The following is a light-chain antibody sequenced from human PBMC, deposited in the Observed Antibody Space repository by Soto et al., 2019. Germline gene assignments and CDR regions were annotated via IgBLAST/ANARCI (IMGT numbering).Light chain of an antibody. J-gene: IGLJ2*01. CDR3: CSYTSSSTLL. V-gene: IGLV2-14*01. Sequence: QSALTQPASVSGSPGQSITISCTGTSSDVGGYNYISWYQPHPGKAPKLMIYAVSNRPSGVSNRFSGSKSGNTASLTISGLLAEDEADCYGCSYTSSSTLLFGGGTKVIVL. CDR2: AVS. CDR1: SSDVGGYNY.